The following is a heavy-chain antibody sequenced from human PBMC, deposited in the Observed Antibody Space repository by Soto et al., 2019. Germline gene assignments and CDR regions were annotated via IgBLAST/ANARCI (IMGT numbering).Heavy chain of an antibody. CDR2: IYYSGST. V-gene: IGHV4-30-4*01. CDR3: ARGSTSTYCFDY. CDR1: GGSISSGDYY. Sequence: TSETLSLTCTVSGGSISSGDYYWSWIRQPPGKGLEWIGYIYYSGSTYYNPSLKSRVTISVDTSKNQFSLKLSSVTAADTAVYYCARGSTSTYCFDYWGQGTLVTVSS. J-gene: IGHJ4*02. D-gene: IGHD2-2*01.